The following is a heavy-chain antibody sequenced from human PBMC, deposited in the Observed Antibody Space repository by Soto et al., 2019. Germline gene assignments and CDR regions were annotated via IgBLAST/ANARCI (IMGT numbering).Heavy chain of an antibody. D-gene: IGHD3-16*01. Sequence: GGSLRLSCVACGFTFSDYCIHWVRQAPGKGLEWVAVMSYGGIHTYYADSVKGRFTVSSDNSKDTLYLQMTSLSAEDTAVYYCAKDRSLGEFSVPYYLGMDVWGQGTTVAVSS. CDR2: MSYGGIHT. V-gene: IGHV3-30*18. CDR3: AKDRSLGEFSVPYYLGMDV. CDR1: GFTFSDYC. J-gene: IGHJ6*02.